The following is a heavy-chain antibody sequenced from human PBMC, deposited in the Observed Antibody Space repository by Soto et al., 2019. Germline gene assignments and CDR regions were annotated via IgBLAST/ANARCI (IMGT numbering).Heavy chain of an antibody. J-gene: IGHJ4*02. V-gene: IGHV3-48*02. CDR2: ISSSSSTI. CDR1: GFTFSSYS. D-gene: IGHD3-22*01. Sequence: GGSLRLSCAASGFTFSSYSMNWVRQAPGKGLEWVSYISSSSSTIYYADSVKGRFTISRDNAKNSLYLQMNSLRDEDTAVYYCARGLYYYDSSGYWGYWGQGTLVNVSS. CDR3: ARGLYYYDSSGYWGY.